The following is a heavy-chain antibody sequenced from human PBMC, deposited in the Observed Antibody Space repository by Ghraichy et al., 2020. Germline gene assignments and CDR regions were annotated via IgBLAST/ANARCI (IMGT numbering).Heavy chain of an antibody. CDR3: AKVVVVTSTIYGMDV. Sequence: GGSLRLSCAASGFPFSSYAVSWVRQAPGKGLEWVSGISASGGSTYYADSVKGRFTISRDNSKNTLYLQMNSLRAEDTAVYYCAKVVVVTSTIYGMDVWGQGTTVTVSS. CDR2: ISASGGST. D-gene: IGHD2-15*01. CDR1: GFPFSSYA. J-gene: IGHJ6*02. V-gene: IGHV3-23*01.